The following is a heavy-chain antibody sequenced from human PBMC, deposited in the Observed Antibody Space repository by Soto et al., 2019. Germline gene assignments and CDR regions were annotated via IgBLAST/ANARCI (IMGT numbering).Heavy chain of an antibody. Sequence: EVQAVESGGGLIQPGGSLRLSCAVSGFTVTINYMSWVRQAPGKGLEWVSVIYTGGTTFYADSVKGRFTISRDTSRNTLYLQMNSLRGEDTAVYYGHGYGHWGQGTLVTVSS. D-gene: IGHD5-12*01. V-gene: IGHV3-53*01. CDR1: GFTVTINY. CDR3: HGYGH. J-gene: IGHJ4*02. CDR2: IYTGGTT.